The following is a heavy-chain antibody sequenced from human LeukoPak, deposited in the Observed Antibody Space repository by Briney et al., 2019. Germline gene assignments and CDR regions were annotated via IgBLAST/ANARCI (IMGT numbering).Heavy chain of an antibody. V-gene: IGHV4-34*01. D-gene: IGHD3-10*01. CDR3: AREVLWFGESD. CDR1: GGSFSGYY. J-gene: IGHJ4*02. CDR2: INHSGST. Sequence: SETLSLTCAVYGGSFSGYYWSWIRQPPGKGLEWIGEINHSGSTNYNPSLKSRVTISVDTSKHQFSLKLSSVTAADTAVYYCAREVLWFGESDWGQGTLVTVSS.